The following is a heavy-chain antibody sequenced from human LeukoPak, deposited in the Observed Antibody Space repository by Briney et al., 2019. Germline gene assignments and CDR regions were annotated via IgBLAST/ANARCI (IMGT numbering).Heavy chain of an antibody. D-gene: IGHD3-3*01. CDR1: GFTFSSYS. CDR3: ARGITIFGVVTNYYMDV. J-gene: IGHJ6*03. CDR2: ISGSSSYI. V-gene: IGHV3-21*01. Sequence: GGSLRLSCAASGFTFSSYSMNWVRQAPGKGLEWVSSISGSSSYIYYADSVKGRFTISRDNAKNSLYLQMNSLRAEDTAVYYCARGITIFGVVTNYYMDVWGKGTTVTVSS.